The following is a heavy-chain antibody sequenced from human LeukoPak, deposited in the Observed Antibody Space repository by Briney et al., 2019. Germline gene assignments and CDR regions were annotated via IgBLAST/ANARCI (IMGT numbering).Heavy chain of an antibody. CDR1: GGSISSYY. D-gene: IGHD1-7*01. Sequence: SETLSLTCTVSGGSISSYYWSWIRQPPGKGLEWIGYIYYSGSTNYNPSLKSRVTISVDRSKNQFSLKLSSVTAADTAVYYCARGPSVPITGTTLGSDYWGQGTLVTVSS. V-gene: IGHV4-59*12. J-gene: IGHJ4*02. CDR3: ARGPSVPITGTTLGSDY. CDR2: IYYSGST.